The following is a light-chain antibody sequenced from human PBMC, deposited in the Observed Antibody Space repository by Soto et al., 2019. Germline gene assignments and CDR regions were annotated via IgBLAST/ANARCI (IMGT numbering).Light chain of an antibody. CDR2: DVS. V-gene: IGLV2-14*03. J-gene: IGLJ1*01. CDR1: SSDVGAYKY. CDR3: SSYTGGSTSYV. Sequence: QPVLTQPASVSGSPGQSITISCTGTSSDVGAYKYVSWHQQHPGKAPKLMIYDVSDRPSGVSDRFSGSKSGNTASLTISGLQAEDEADYYCSSYTGGSTSYVFGTGTKLTVL.